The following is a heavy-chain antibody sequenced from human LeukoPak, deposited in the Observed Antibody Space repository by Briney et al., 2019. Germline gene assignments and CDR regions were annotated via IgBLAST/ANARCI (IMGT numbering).Heavy chain of an antibody. Sequence: ASVNVSCTASGGTFSIYAISWVRQAPGKGLEWMGGFDPEDGETIYAQKFQGRVTMTEDTSTDTAYMELSSLRSEDTAVYYCATVGFSAAGTLVYWGQGTLVTVSS. J-gene: IGHJ4*02. CDR3: ATVGFSAAGTLVY. D-gene: IGHD6-13*01. CDR1: GGTFSIYA. CDR2: FDPEDGET. V-gene: IGHV1-24*01.